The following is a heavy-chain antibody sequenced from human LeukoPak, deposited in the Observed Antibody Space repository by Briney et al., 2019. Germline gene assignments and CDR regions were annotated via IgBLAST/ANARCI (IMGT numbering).Heavy chain of an antibody. Sequence: PSETLSLTCTVSGGSISSSSYYWGWIRQPPGKGLEWIGSIYYSGSTYYNPSLKSRVTISVDTSKNQFSLKLSSVTAADTAVYYCARIGDGYNEIFDYWGQGTLVTVSS. J-gene: IGHJ4*02. D-gene: IGHD5-24*01. CDR2: IYYSGST. CDR1: GGSISSSSYY. V-gene: IGHV4-39*07. CDR3: ARIGDGYNEIFDY.